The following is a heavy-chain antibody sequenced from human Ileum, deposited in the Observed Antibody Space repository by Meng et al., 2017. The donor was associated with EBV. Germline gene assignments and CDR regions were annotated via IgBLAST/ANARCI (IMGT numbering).Heavy chain of an antibody. CDR3: ARSIVVVPAAIYY. D-gene: IGHD2-2*01. CDR1: GGSISSSSYY. V-gene: IGHV4-39*01. CDR2: IYYSGST. Sequence: LQLKEFGPGLGKPSETLSLTCTVSGGSISSSSYYWGWIRQPPGKGLEWIGSIYYSGSTYYNPSLKSRVTISVDTSKNQFSLKLSSVTAADTAVYYCARSIVVVPAAIYYWGQGTLVTVSS. J-gene: IGHJ4*02.